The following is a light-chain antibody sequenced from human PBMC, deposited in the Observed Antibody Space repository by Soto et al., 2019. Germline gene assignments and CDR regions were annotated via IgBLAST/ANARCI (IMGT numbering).Light chain of an antibody. CDR3: QQYDSYSWT. CDR1: QSISSW. V-gene: IGKV1-5*01. Sequence: DIQMTQSPSTLSASVGDRVTITCRASQSISSWLAWYQQKPGKAPKLLIYDASSLESGVTSRFSGSGSGTEFTLTISSLQTDDFASYYCQQYDSYSWTFGQGKKVDIK. J-gene: IGKJ1*01. CDR2: DAS.